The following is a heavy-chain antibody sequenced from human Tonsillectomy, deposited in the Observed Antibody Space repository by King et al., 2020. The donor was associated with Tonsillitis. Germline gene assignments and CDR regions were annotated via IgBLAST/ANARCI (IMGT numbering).Heavy chain of an antibody. CDR2: MNPNSGNT. J-gene: IGHJ6*02. V-gene: IGHV1-8*01. D-gene: IGHD3-3*01. Sequence: QLVQSGAEVKKPGASVKVSCKASEYTFTSYDINWVRQATGQGLEWMGWMNPNSGNTGYDQKFQGRVTMNRNTSISTANMVLSSRRSEDTAVYYCARAQYYDFWSGYYSYYYGMDVWGQGTTVTVSS. CDR1: EYTFTSYD. CDR3: ARAQYYDFWSGYYSYYYGMDV.